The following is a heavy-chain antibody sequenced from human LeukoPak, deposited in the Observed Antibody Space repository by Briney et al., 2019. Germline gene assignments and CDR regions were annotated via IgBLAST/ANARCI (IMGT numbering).Heavy chain of an antibody. CDR1: GFTFSHYW. J-gene: IGHJ3*02. D-gene: IGHD4-17*01. CDR3: TTDLNGDLLGAFDI. V-gene: IGHV3-74*01. Sequence: PGGSLRLACAASGFTFSHYWMQWVRQAPGKGLVGVSRISNDGRGTDYADSVEGRFTISRDNAKNTLYLQINSLRADDTAVYYCTTDLNGDLLGAFDIWGQGTMVTVSS. CDR2: ISNDGRGT.